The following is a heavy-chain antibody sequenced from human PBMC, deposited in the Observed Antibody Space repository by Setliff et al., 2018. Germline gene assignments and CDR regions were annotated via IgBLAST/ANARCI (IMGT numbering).Heavy chain of an antibody. V-gene: IGHV1-69*05. CDR2: TIPMFGTT. CDR3: AREKGYYFDSTNYYYYFDY. CDR1: GGTFSSYG. Sequence: ASVKVSCKASGGTFSSYGISWVRQAPGQGLEWMGGTIPMFGTTNYAQKFQGRVTITTDESTSTAYMELSSLRPEDTAVYYCAREKGYYFDSTNYYYYFDYWGQGTLVTVSS. D-gene: IGHD3-22*01. J-gene: IGHJ4*02.